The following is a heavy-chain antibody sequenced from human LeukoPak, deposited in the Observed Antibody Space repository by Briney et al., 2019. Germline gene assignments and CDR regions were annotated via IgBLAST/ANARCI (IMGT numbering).Heavy chain of an antibody. D-gene: IGHD1-26*01. CDR1: GFTIGDYA. CDR3: SLGGRTFDI. J-gene: IGHJ3*02. Sequence: HPGGTLRFSGTASGFTIGDYALSRVPQAPGKGLKGGGFIRSKGYGGATEYAASVKGTFTISRDDSKSIANLQMNSLKTADRGLFFCSLGGRTFDIWGEGTMVTVSS. V-gene: IGHV3-49*04. CDR2: IRSKGYGGAT.